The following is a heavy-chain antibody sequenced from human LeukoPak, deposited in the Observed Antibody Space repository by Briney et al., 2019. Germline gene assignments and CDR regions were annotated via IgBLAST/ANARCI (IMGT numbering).Heavy chain of an antibody. V-gene: IGHV4-59*01. D-gene: IGHD4-17*01. Sequence: SETLSLTCTVSGGSISRYYWSWIRQPPGKGLEWIGYIYYSGSTNYNPSLKSRVTISVDTSKNQFSLKLSSVTAADTAVYYCARSMTTVTEGLFQHWGQGTLVTVSS. CDR2: IYYSGST. CDR3: ARSMTTVTEGLFQH. J-gene: IGHJ1*01. CDR1: GGSISRYY.